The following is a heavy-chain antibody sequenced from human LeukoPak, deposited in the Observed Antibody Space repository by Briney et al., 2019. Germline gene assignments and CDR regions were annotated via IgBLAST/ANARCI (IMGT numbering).Heavy chain of an antibody. CDR2: INTNTGNP. CDR1: GYTFTSYA. CDR3: ARVPTGYCSSTSCYRFWFDY. D-gene: IGHD2-2*01. V-gene: IGHV7-4-1*02. J-gene: IGHJ4*02. Sequence: ASVKVSCKASGYTFTSYAMNWVRQAPGQGLEWMGWINTNTGNPTYAQGFTGRFVFSLDTSVSTAYLQISSLKAEDTAVYYCARVPTGYCSSTSCYRFWFDYWGQGTLVTVSS.